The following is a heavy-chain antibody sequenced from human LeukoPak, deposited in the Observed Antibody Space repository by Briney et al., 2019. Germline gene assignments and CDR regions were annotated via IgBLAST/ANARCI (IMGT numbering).Heavy chain of an antibody. D-gene: IGHD6-25*01. CDR3: TRDISPSSSDDY. Sequence: GGSLRLSCAASGFSFSSYSLNWVRQAPGKGLEWVSYISHTGSTMSYADSVKGRFTISRDNAKNSLFLQMNNLRAEDTAVYYCTRDISPSSSDDYWGQGTLVTVSS. J-gene: IGHJ4*02. CDR2: ISHTGSTM. CDR1: GFSFSSYS. V-gene: IGHV3-48*01.